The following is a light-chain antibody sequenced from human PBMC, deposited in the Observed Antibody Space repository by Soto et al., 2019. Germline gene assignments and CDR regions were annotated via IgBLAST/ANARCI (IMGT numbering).Light chain of an antibody. Sequence: QSALTQPASVSGSPGQSITVSCTGISSDVGGYNYVSWFQQYAGEAPKLLISDVSNRPSGVSNRFSSSKTGNTATLTISGLQTEDEADYYYSSYTSTSTLELLGTRTKVTVL. J-gene: IGLJ1*01. CDR2: DVS. CDR3: SSYTSTSTLEL. V-gene: IGLV2-14*03. CDR1: SSDVGGYNY.